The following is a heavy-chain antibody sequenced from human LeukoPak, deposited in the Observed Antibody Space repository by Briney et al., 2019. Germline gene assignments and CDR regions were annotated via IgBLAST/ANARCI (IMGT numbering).Heavy chain of an antibody. CDR1: AGYISSHY. D-gene: IGHD3-22*01. J-gene: IGHJ4*02. CDR3: ARHYYDRSGYFYQDY. V-gene: IGHV4-59*08. Sequence: SETLSLTCTVSAGYISSHYWTYIRQPPGKGLEWIGYIYYSGSSDYNPSLKSRVTMSVDTSKNQFSLKLSSVTAADTAVDYCARHYYDRSGYFYQDYWGQGTLVTVSS. CDR2: IYYSGSS.